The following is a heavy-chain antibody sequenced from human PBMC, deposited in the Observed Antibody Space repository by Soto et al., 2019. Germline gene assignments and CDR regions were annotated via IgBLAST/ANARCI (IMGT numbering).Heavy chain of an antibody. CDR3: ARDFMTSRPAHAFDI. D-gene: IGHD2-21*02. Sequence: ASVKVSCKASGYTFTGYYMHWVRQAPGQGLEWMGWINPNSGGTNYAQKFQGWVTMTRDTSISTAYMELGRLRSDDTAVYYCARDFMTSRPAHAFDIWGQGTMVTVSS. V-gene: IGHV1-2*04. CDR2: INPNSGGT. CDR1: GYTFTGYY. J-gene: IGHJ3*02.